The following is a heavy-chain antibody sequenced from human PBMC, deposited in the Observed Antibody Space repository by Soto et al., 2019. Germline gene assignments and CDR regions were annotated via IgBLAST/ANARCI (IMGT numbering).Heavy chain of an antibody. J-gene: IGHJ5*02. Sequence: SETLSLTCAVAGGSISSSNWWRWVRQPPGKGLEWIGEIYHSGSTNYNPSLKSRVTISVDKSKNQFSLKLSSVTAADTAVYYCARLVRYFDWLFHGWFDPWGQGTLVTVSS. D-gene: IGHD3-9*01. V-gene: IGHV4-4*02. CDR3: ARLVRYFDWLFHGWFDP. CDR1: GGSISSSNW. CDR2: IYHSGST.